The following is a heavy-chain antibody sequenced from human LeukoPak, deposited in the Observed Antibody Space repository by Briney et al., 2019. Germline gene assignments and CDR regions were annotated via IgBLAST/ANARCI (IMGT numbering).Heavy chain of an antibody. Sequence: GSLRLSCAASGFTFSSYAMSWVRQPPGKGLEWIGEINHSGSTNYNPSLKSRVTISVDTSKNQFSLKLSSVTAADTAVYYCAREPYSSGINWFDPWGQGTLVTVSS. J-gene: IGHJ5*02. CDR2: INHSGST. CDR3: AREPYSSGINWFDP. CDR1: GFTFSSYA. D-gene: IGHD6-19*01. V-gene: IGHV4-34*01.